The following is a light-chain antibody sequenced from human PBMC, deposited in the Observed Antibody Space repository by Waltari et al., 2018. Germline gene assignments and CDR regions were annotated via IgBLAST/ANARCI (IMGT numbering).Light chain of an antibody. Sequence: QSAPTQPPPPSGSPGQSVTLPCPGSHRDVGGYNYVPWYQQHPGKAPKLMIYGVDKRPSGVPDRFSGSKSGNTASLTVSGLQAEDEADYFCASYASTRKVFGGGTKLTVL. CDR2: GVD. CDR1: HRDVGGYNY. V-gene: IGLV2-8*01. J-gene: IGLJ3*02. CDR3: ASYASTRKV.